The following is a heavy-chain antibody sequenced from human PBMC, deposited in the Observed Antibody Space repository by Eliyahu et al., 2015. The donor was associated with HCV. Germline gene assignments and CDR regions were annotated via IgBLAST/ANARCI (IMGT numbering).Heavy chain of an antibody. V-gene: IGHV3-64D*08. Sequence: DVQLVESGGGLVQPGGSLRLSCSASGFTFSDYAMHWVRQAPGKGLENVSGISSKGVNTYYADSVKGRFTSSRDSSKNTLYLQMSSLRPEDTAVYYCVKDTYYYASGSYDFWGQGTLVTVSS. J-gene: IGHJ4*02. CDR2: ISSKGVNT. CDR3: VKDTYYYASGSYDF. D-gene: IGHD3-10*01. CDR1: GFTFSDYA.